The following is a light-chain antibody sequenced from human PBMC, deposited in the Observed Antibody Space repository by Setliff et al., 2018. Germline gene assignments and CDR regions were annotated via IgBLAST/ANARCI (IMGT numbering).Light chain of an antibody. CDR1: GSNIGAGYD. CDR2: RNT. V-gene: IGLV1-40*01. CDR3: QSYDYKMSHDV. J-gene: IGLJ1*01. Sequence: QSALTQPPSVSGAPGQRVTISCTGSGSNIGAGYDVHWYQQLPGTAPKLLISRNTNRPSGVPDRFSGSKSGTSVSLAITGLQADDEADYYCQSYDYKMSHDVFGTGTKGTVL.